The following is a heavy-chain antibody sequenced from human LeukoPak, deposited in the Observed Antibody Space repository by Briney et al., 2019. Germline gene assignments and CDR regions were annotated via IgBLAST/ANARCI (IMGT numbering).Heavy chain of an antibody. D-gene: IGHD3-10*01. CDR3: AKAPLKKYGSGSYRLH. V-gene: IGHV3-66*01. CDR2: LYSGGSI. CDR1: GFTVSSSY. Sequence: GGSLRLSCAGSGFTVSSSYMSWVRQAPGRGLECVSILYSGGSIFYADSVKGRFTISRDNSKNTLYLQMNSLRAEDTAVYYCAKAPLKKYGSGSYRLHWGQGTLVTVSS. J-gene: IGHJ4*02.